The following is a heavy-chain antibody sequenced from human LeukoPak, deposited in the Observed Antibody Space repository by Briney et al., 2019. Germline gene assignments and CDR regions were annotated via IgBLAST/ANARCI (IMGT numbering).Heavy chain of an antibody. J-gene: IGHJ4*02. D-gene: IGHD5-12*01. CDR1: GGSFSGYY. V-gene: IGHV4-34*01. Sequence: SETLSLTCAVYGGSFSGYYWSWIRQPPGKGLEWIGEINHSGSTNYNSSLKSRVTISIDTSKNQFSLKVNSVNAADTAVYYCARGARWLRFRAFDYWGQGTLVTVSS. CDR3: ARGARWLRFRAFDY. CDR2: INHSGST.